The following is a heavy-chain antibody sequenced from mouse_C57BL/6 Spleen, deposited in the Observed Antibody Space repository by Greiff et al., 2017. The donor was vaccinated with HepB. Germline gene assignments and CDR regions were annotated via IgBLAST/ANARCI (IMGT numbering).Heavy chain of an antibody. V-gene: IGHV1-64*01. CDR2: IHPNSGST. Sequence: QVQLQQPGAELVKPGASVKLSCKASGYTFTSYWMHWVKQRPGQGLEWIGMIHPNSGSTNYNEKFKSKATLTVDKSSSTAYMQLSSLTSEDSAVYYCARQDSNLAWFAYWGQGTLVTVSA. CDR3: ARQDSNLAWFAY. D-gene: IGHD2-5*01. CDR1: GYTFTSYW. J-gene: IGHJ3*01.